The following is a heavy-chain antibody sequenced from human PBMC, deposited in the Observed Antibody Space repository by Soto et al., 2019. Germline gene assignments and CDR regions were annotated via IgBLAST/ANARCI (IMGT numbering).Heavy chain of an antibody. D-gene: IGHD3-10*01. J-gene: IGHJ4*02. V-gene: IGHV3-9*01. CDR1: GFTFDNYA. CDR3: VKDRKSVWFDFDY. Sequence: DVQLVESGGGLVQPGRSLRLSCAASGFTFDNYAMHWVRQTPGKGLEWVSGVHWNSLIIGYADSVKGRFTISRDNAKNSLFLQMNSLRPEDTALYYCVKDRKSVWFDFDYWGQGAPVTVSS. CDR2: VHWNSLII.